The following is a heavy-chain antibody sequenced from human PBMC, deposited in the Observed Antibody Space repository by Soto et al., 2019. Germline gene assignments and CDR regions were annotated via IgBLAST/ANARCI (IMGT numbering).Heavy chain of an antibody. J-gene: IGHJ5*02. CDR2: IIPIFGTA. Sequence: QVQLVQSGAEVKKPGSSVKVSCKASGGTFSSYAISWVRQAPGQGLEWMGGIIPIFGTANYAQKFQGRVTMTADESTSTAYMELSSLRSEDTAVYYCARGWVGATSGRSNNWFDPWGQGTLVTVSS. D-gene: IGHD1-26*01. V-gene: IGHV1-69*01. CDR3: ARGWVGATSGRSNNWFDP. CDR1: GGTFSSYA.